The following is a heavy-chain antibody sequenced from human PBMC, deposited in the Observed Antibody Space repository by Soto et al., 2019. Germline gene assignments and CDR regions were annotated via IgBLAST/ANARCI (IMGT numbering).Heavy chain of an antibody. CDR3: ARDRKGIVGIDAFDI. D-gene: IGHD2-15*01. Sequence: ASLKVSCKASGYTFTSYYMHWVRQAPGQGLEWMGIINPSGGSTSYAQKFQGRVTMTRDTSTSTVYMELSSLRSEDTAVYYCARDRKGIVGIDAFDIWGQGTMVTVSS. CDR2: INPSGGST. V-gene: IGHV1-46*03. CDR1: GYTFTSYY. J-gene: IGHJ3*02.